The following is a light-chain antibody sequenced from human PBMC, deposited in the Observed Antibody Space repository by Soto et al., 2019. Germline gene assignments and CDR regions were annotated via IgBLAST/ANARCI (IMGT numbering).Light chain of an antibody. CDR2: SAS. CDR1: QSIGTF. CDR3: QQSYTIPTWT. J-gene: IGKJ1*01. V-gene: IGKV1-39*01. Sequence: DIQMTQSPSSLSASVGDGVTITCRASQSIGTFLNWYQQKPGKAPKLLINSASTLQSGVPSRFSGSGSGTDFTLTISSLQPEDFATYYCQQSYTIPTWTFGQGTKVEIK.